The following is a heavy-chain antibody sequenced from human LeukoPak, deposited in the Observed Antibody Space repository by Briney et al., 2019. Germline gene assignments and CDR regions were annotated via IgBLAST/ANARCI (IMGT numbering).Heavy chain of an antibody. CDR3: ARGGATSYYYGMDV. CDR1: GGSISSYY. Sequence: SETLSLTCTVSGGSISSYYWSCIRQPPGEGLEWLGYIYYSGSTNYNPSLKSRVTISVDTSKNQFSLKLSSATAADTAVYYCARGGATSYYYGMDVWGQGTTVTVSS. D-gene: IGHD1-26*01. V-gene: IGHV4-59*01. J-gene: IGHJ6*02. CDR2: IYYSGST.